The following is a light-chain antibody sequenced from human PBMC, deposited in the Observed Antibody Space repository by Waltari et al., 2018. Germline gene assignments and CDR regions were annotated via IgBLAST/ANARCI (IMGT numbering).Light chain of an antibody. J-gene: IGKJ4*01. Sequence: DFVMTQSPDSLAVSLGERATINCKSSQSVLFDSNNKNYLAWYQQKPGQPPKALIYWASARESGVPDRFSGSGSGTEFTLPISSLQAEDVAIYYCQQYYNLPLTFGGGTKVEIK. CDR1: QSVLFDSNNKNY. V-gene: IGKV4-1*01. CDR3: QQYYNLPLT. CDR2: WAS.